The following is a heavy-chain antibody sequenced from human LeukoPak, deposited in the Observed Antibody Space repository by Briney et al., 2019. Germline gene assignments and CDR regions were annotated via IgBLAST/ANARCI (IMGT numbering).Heavy chain of an antibody. D-gene: IGHD3-3*01. V-gene: IGHV3-15*01. CDR1: GFTFKNAW. J-gene: IGHJ6*03. Sequence: QSGGSLRLSCTASGFTFKNAWMTWVRQAPGKGLEWVGRVKSKTDSGTTGYAAPVKGRFTISRDDSTNTLYLQMISLKTEDTAVYYCAIEGGGGRNDFWGGYYAPHLYYMDVWGKGTTVTVSS. CDR2: VKSKTDSGTT. CDR3: AIEGGGGRNDFWGGYYAPHLYYMDV.